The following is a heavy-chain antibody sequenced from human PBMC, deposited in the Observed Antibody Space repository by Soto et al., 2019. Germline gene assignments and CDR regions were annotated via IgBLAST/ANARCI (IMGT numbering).Heavy chain of an antibody. D-gene: IGHD3-10*01. J-gene: IGHJ6*02. CDR1: GGSISSGGYY. CDR2: IYYSGST. Sequence: ASETLSLTCTVSGGSISSGGYYWSWIRQYPGQGLEWIGYIYYSGSTYYNPSLKSRVTMSVDTSKNQFSLKLSSVTAADTAVYYCARDVNSYGSGSNGMDVWGQGTTVTVT. CDR3: ARDVNSYGSGSNGMDV. V-gene: IGHV4-31*03.